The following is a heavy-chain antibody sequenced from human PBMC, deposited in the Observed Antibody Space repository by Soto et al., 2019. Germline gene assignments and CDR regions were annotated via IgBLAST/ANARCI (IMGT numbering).Heavy chain of an antibody. CDR1: GFTFSDFD. D-gene: IGHD6-6*01. CDR3: VKEAHRASRLEY. CDR2: ISYRGSNK. J-gene: IGHJ4*02. Sequence: QVQLVESGGGVVQPGRSLRLSCAASGFTFSDFDMHWVRQAPGKGLEWVAVISYRGSNKYYADSVKGRFTISRDNSNNMLYVQMDELRPNDTAIYYCVKEAHRASRLEYWGRGTLVTVSS. V-gene: IGHV3-30*18.